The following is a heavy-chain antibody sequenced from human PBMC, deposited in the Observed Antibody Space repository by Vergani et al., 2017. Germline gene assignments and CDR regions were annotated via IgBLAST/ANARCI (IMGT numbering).Heavy chain of an antibody. D-gene: IGHD3-10*01. CDR3: ARHFGSGSYSSHFDY. V-gene: IGHV4-34*01. CDR2: INHSGST. Sequence: QVQLQQWGAGLLKPSETLSLTCAVYGGSFSGYYWSWIRQPPGKGLEWIGEINHSGSTNYNPSLKSRVTISVDTSKNQFSLKLSSVTAADTAVYYCARHFGSGSYSSHFDYWGQGTLVTVSS. J-gene: IGHJ4*02. CDR1: GGSFSGYY.